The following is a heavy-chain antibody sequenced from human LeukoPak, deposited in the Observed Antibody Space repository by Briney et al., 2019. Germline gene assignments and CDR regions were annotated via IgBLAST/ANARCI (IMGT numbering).Heavy chain of an antibody. CDR2: IYTSGST. Sequence: SETLSLTCTVSGGSISSGSYYWSWIRQPAGKGLEWIGRIYTSGSTNYNPSLKSRVTISVDTSKSQFSLKLSSVTAADTAVYYCARGYYDSSGYELWGQGTLVTVSS. CDR1: GGSISSGSYY. CDR3: ARGYYDSSGYEL. D-gene: IGHD3-22*01. V-gene: IGHV4-61*02. J-gene: IGHJ4*02.